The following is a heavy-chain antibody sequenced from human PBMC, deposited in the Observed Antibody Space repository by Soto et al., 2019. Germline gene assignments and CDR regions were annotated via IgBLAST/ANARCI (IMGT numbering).Heavy chain of an antibody. CDR3: VKDYCSSTSCYSAPGY. CDR1: GFTFSSYA. V-gene: IGHV3-64D*08. CDR2: ISSNGGST. D-gene: IGHD2-2*01. Sequence: EVQLVESGGGLVQPGGSLRLSCSASGFTFSSYAMHWVRQAPGKGLEYVSAISSNGGSTYYADAVKRRFTISRDKSKNTLYLQMSSLRAEDTAVYYCVKDYCSSTSCYSAPGYWGQGPLVTVSS. J-gene: IGHJ4*02.